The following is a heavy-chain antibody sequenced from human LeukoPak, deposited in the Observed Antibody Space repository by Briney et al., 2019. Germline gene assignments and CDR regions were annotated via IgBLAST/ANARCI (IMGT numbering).Heavy chain of an antibody. V-gene: IGHV1-2*02. J-gene: IGHJ4*02. D-gene: IGHD5-18*01. CDR2: INPNSGGT. Sequence: ASVKVSCKASGYTFTGYYMHWVRQAPGQGLEWMGWINPNSGGTNYAQKFQGRVTMTRDTSISTAYMELSRLRSDDTAVYYCAGDPFDTAMVDYWGQGTLVTVSS. CDR1: GYTFTGYY. CDR3: AGDPFDTAMVDY.